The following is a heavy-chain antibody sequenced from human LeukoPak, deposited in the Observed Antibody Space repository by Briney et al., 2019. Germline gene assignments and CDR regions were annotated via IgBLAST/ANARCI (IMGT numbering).Heavy chain of an antibody. D-gene: IGHD3-3*01. V-gene: IGHV4-34*01. CDR1: GGSFSGYY. CDR2: INHSGST. CDR3: ARKTFYDFLDPY. J-gene: IGHJ4*02. Sequence: PLETLSLTCAVYGGSFSGYYWSWIRQPPGKGLEWIGEINHSGSTNYNPSLKSRVTISVDTSKNQFSLKLGSVTAADTAVYYCARKTFYDFLDPYWGQGTLVTVSS.